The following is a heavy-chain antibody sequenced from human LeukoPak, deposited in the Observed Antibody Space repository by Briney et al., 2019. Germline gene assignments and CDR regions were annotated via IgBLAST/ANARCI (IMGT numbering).Heavy chain of an antibody. CDR2: ISSSGSTI. Sequence: GGSLRLSCAASGFTFSDYYMSWIRQAPGKGLEWVSYISSSGSTIYYADSVKGRFTISRDNAKNSLYLQMNSLRAEDTAVYYCARAYCGGDCYSRTNWFDPWGQGTLVTVSS. D-gene: IGHD2-21*01. CDR3: ARAYCGGDCYSRTNWFDP. CDR1: GFTFSDYY. V-gene: IGHV3-11*04. J-gene: IGHJ5*02.